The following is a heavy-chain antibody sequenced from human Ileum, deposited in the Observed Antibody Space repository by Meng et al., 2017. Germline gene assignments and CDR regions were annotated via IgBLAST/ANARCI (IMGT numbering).Heavy chain of an antibody. CDR1: GFPITTNY. Sequence: LLGWSGGGWVKPVGSVSLSCAASGFPITTNYMGWLRQAPGKWLQWLSVIYNGGRTYYADSVKGRFTISSDNSKNTLWLQMNSLRPEDTAVYYCHCYGYWGQGTLVTVSS. J-gene: IGHJ4*02. CDR3: HCYGY. V-gene: IGHV3-66*02. CDR2: IYNGGRT. D-gene: IGHD2-21*01.